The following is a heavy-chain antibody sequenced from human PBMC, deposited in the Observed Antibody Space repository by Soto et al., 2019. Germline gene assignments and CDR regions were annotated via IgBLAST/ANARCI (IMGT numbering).Heavy chain of an antibody. CDR1: GFTFSSYA. D-gene: IGHD3-16*01. CDR2: ISGSGGST. J-gene: IGHJ4*02. Sequence: GGSLRLSCAASGFTFSSYAMSWVRQAPGKGLEWVSAISGSGGSTYYADSVKGRFTISRDNSKNTLYLQMNSLRAEDTAVYYCAKVRASYDYIWGIDYWGQGTLVTVSS. V-gene: IGHV3-23*01. CDR3: AKVRASYDYIWGIDY.